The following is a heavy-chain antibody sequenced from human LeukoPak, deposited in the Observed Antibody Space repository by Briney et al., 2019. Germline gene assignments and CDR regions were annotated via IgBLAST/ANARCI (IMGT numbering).Heavy chain of an antibody. D-gene: IGHD3-10*01. V-gene: IGHV3-74*01. CDR3: ARDRIEYTYGTGFDY. J-gene: IGHJ4*02. CDR1: GFTFSSYW. Sequence: GGSLRPSCAASGFTFSSYWLHWVRQAPGKGLVWVSRINSDGSSTNYADSVKGRFTISRDNAKNTLYLQMNSLRVEDTAVYYCARDRIEYTYGTGFDYWGQGTLVTVSS. CDR2: INSDGSST.